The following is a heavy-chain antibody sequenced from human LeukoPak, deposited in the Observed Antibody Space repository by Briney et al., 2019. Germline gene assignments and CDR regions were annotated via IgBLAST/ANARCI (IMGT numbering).Heavy chain of an antibody. Sequence: GGSLRLSCAASGFTFSSYAMSWVRQAPGKGLEWVSAISGSGGSTYYADSVKGRFTISRDNSKNTLYLQMNSLRAEDTAVYYCARQYYYGSGSYLWVLDYWGQGTLVTVSS. V-gene: IGHV3-23*01. J-gene: IGHJ4*02. CDR3: ARQYYYGSGSYLWVLDY. CDR1: GFTFSSYA. CDR2: ISGSGGST. D-gene: IGHD3-10*01.